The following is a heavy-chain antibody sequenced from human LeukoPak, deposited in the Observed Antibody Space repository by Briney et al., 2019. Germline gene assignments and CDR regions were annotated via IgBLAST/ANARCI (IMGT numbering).Heavy chain of an antibody. V-gene: IGHV3-30*14. Sequence: GGSLRLSCAASGFAFSNFAMLWVRQAPGKGLEWVAVVSYEGTIKYYSDSAKGRFTISRDNSNSLISLQMNNLTTEDTAVYYCAREKFDSWGQGTLVIVSP. CDR3: AREKFDS. CDR1: GFAFSNFA. CDR2: VSYEGTIK. J-gene: IGHJ5*01.